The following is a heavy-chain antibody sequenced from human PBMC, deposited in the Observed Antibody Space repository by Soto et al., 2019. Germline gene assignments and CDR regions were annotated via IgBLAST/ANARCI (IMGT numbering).Heavy chain of an antibody. Sequence: PGGSLRLSCAASGFTFSSYWMSWVRQAPGKGLEWVANIKQDGSEKYYVDSVKGRFTISRDNAKNSLYPQMNSLRAEDTAVYYCARDLSRITMVRGVIITDYGMDVWGQGTTVTVSS. D-gene: IGHD3-10*01. CDR2: IKQDGSEK. J-gene: IGHJ6*02. V-gene: IGHV3-7*01. CDR3: ARDLSRITMVRGVIITDYGMDV. CDR1: GFTFSSYW.